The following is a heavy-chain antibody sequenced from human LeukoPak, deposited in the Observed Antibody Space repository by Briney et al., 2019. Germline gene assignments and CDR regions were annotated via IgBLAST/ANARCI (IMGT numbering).Heavy chain of an antibody. V-gene: IGHV3-30*18. Sequence: PGGSLRLSCAASGFTFSSYGMHWVRQAPGKGLEWVAVISYDGSNKYYADSVKGRFTISRDNSKNTLYLQMNSLRAEDTAVYYCAKDQEYFDWLTNWFDPWGQGTLVTVSS. J-gene: IGHJ5*02. CDR2: ISYDGSNK. CDR3: AKDQEYFDWLTNWFDP. CDR1: GFTFSSYG. D-gene: IGHD3-9*01.